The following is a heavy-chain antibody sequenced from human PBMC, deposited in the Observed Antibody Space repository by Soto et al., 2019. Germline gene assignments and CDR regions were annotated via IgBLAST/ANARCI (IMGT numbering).Heavy chain of an antibody. D-gene: IGHD6-19*01. CDR1: GFTVSSNY. CDR2: IYSGGSI. CDR3: ERALGNASGGEAFAI. Sequence: EVQLVESGGGLVQPGGSLSLSCTASGFTVSSNYMSWVRQAPGRGLEWVSVIYSGGSIYYADSVKGRFTISRDKSKNTLCLPVNGLRAEDRAVYYCERALGNASGGEAFAIWGQGTMVTVSS. V-gene: IGHV3-66*01. J-gene: IGHJ3*02.